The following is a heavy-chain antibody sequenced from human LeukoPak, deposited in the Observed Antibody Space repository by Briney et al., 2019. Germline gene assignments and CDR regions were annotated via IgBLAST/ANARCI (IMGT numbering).Heavy chain of an antibody. J-gene: IGHJ3*02. D-gene: IGHD3-9*01. CDR2: IYIDGST. Sequence: GGSLRLSCVASGFIVSNNYMSWVRQAPGKGLEWISVIYIDGSTYYAASVKGRFTISRDNSKNTLYLQMNSLRAEDTAVYCCARASNAPGYYPRDAFDIWGQGTMVTVSS. CDR3: ARASNAPGYYPRDAFDI. V-gene: IGHV3-66*01. CDR1: GFIVSNNY.